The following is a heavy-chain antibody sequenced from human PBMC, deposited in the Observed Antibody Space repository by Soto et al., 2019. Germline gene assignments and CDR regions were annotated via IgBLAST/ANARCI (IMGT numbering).Heavy chain of an antibody. V-gene: IGHV3-7*01. CDR1: GFTFSSYW. Sequence: AGGSLRLSCAASGFTFSSYWMSWVRQAPGKGLEWVANIEQDGSEKYYVDSVKGRFTISRDNAKNSLYLQMNSLRAEDTAVYYCARDLFDYIWGSYRSILNLNYFDYWGQGTLVTVSS. J-gene: IGHJ4*02. CDR3: ARDLFDYIWGSYRSILNLNYFDY. D-gene: IGHD3-16*02. CDR2: IEQDGSEK.